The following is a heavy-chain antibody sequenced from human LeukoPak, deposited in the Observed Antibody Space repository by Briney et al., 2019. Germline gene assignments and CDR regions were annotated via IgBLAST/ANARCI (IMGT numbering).Heavy chain of an antibody. J-gene: IGHJ4*02. V-gene: IGHV1-69*06. CDR1: GGTFSSYA. D-gene: IGHD6-6*01. CDR2: IIPIFGTA. CDR3: AREGQSIAARRRANYFDY. Sequence: SVKVSCKASGGTFSSYAISWVRQAPGQGLEWMGGIIPIFGTANYAQKFQGRVTITADKSTSTAYMELSSLRSEDTAVYYCAREGQSIAARRRANYFDYWGQGTLVTISS.